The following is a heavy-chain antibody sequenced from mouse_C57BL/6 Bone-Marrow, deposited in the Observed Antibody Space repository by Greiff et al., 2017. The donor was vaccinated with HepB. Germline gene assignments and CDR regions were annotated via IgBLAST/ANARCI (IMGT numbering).Heavy chain of an antibody. D-gene: IGHD1-1*01. CDR1: GFTFSSYA. Sequence: EVKLVESGGGLVKPGGSLKLFCAASGFTFSSYAMSWVRQTPEKRLEWVATISDGGSYTYYPDNVKGRFTISRDNAKNNLYLQMSHLKSEDTAMYYCARDRITTVVATSHFDVWGTGTTVTVSS. CDR2: ISDGGSYT. CDR3: ARDRITTVVATSHFDV. J-gene: IGHJ1*03. V-gene: IGHV5-4*01.